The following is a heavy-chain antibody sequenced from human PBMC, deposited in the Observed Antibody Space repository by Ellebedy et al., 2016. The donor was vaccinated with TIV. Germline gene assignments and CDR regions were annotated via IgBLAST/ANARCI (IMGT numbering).Heavy chain of an antibody. D-gene: IGHD3-10*01. CDR1: GFTFSSYA. J-gene: IGHJ4*02. Sequence: GESLKISCAASGFTFSSYAMHWVRQASGKGLEYVSAISSNGGSTYYANSVKGRFTISRDNSKNTLYLQMGSLRAEDMAVYYCAREGSPQLRYYFDYWGQGTLVTVSS. V-gene: IGHV3-64*01. CDR2: ISSNGGST. CDR3: AREGSPQLRYYFDY.